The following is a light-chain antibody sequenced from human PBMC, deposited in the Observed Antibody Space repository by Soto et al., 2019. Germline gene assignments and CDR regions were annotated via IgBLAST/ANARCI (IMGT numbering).Light chain of an antibody. CDR3: QQYNKYVT. Sequence: DIQMTQSPSSLSASIGDRVTITCQASQDVTHYLNWYQHKPGKAPKLLIYDASTLEAGVPSRFSGSGSGTVFAFASSSLQPEDIATYYCQQYNKYVTFGQGTKVDIK. V-gene: IGKV1-33*01. J-gene: IGKJ1*01. CDR2: DAS. CDR1: QDVTHY.